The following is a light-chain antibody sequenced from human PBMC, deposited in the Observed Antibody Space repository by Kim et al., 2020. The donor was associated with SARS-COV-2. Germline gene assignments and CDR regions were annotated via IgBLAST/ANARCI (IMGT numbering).Light chain of an antibody. V-gene: IGKV3-15*01. J-gene: IGKJ1*01. CDR2: GAS. CDR3: QQYNNWPRT. Sequence: EIVMTQSPATLSVSPGERATISCRASQSVSSNLARYQQKPGQAPRLLIYGASTRATGIPARFSGSGSGTEFTLTISSLQSEDFAVYYCQQYNNWPRTFGQGTKVDIK. CDR1: QSVSSN.